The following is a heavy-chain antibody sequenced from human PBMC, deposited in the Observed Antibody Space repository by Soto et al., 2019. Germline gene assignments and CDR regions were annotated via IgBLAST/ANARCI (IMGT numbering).Heavy chain of an antibody. CDR2: ISGSGGST. V-gene: IGHV3-23*01. D-gene: IGHD6-19*01. CDR1: GFTFSSYA. Sequence: GGSLTLSCAASGFTFSSYAMSWVRQAPGKGLEWVSAISGSGGSTYYADSVKGRFTISRDNSKNTLYLQMNSLRAEDTAVYYCARSPHKQWLVQGYYYGMDVWGQGTTVTVSS. CDR3: ARSPHKQWLVQGYYYGMDV. J-gene: IGHJ6*02.